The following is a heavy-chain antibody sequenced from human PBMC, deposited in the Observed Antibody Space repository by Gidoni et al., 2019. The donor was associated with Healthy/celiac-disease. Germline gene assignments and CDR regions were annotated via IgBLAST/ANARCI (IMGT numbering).Heavy chain of an antibody. CDR2: IIPIFGTA. CDR1: GGTFNSYA. Sequence: QVQLVQSGAEVQKPGSSVKVSCKASGGTFNSYAISWVRQAPGQGLEWMEGIIPIFGTANYAQKFQGRVTITADESTSTAYMELSSLRSEDTAVYYCARGDSSGYYGSFDPWGQGTLVTVSS. J-gene: IGHJ5*02. V-gene: IGHV1-69*01. CDR3: ARGDSSGYYGSFDP. D-gene: IGHD3-22*01.